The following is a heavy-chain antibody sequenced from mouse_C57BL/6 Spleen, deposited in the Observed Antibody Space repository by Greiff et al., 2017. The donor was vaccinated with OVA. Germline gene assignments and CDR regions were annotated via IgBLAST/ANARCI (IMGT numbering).Heavy chain of an antibody. CDR1: GYSFTGYF. CDR3: ARSRLLRFYFDY. J-gene: IGHJ2*01. Sequence: VQLKESGPELVKPGDSVKISCKASGYSFTGYFMNWVMQSHGKSLEWIGRINPYNGDTFYNQKFKGKATLTVDKSSSTAHMELRSLTSEDSAVYYCARSRLLRFYFDYWGQGTTLTVSS. V-gene: IGHV1-20*01. D-gene: IGHD1-1*01. CDR2: INPYNGDT.